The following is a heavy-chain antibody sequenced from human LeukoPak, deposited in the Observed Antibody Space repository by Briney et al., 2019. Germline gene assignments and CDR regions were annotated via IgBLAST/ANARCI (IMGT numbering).Heavy chain of an antibody. CDR1: GFTVSSNY. CDR2: IYSGGST. Sequence: GGSLRLSCAASGFTVSSNYMSWVRQAPGKGLEWVLVIYSGGSTYYADSVKGRFTISRDNSKNTLYLQMNSLRAEDTAVYYCARDCSGGSCYRDWGQGTLVTVSS. J-gene: IGHJ4*02. D-gene: IGHD2-15*01. CDR3: ARDCSGGSCYRD. V-gene: IGHV3-66*01.